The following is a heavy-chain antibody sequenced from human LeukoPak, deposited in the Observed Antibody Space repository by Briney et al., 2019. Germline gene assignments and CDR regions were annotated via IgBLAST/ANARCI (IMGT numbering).Heavy chain of an antibody. CDR1: GGSFSGYY. J-gene: IGHJ4*02. V-gene: IGHV4-34*01. Sequence: SETLSLTCAVYGGSFSGYYWSWIRQPPGKGLEWIGEINHSGSTNYNPSLKSRVTMSVDTSKNQFSLKLSSVTAADTAVYYCARSYDDSSGYYFLSYFDYWGQGTLVTVSS. D-gene: IGHD3-22*01. CDR3: ARSYDDSSGYYFLSYFDY. CDR2: INHSGST.